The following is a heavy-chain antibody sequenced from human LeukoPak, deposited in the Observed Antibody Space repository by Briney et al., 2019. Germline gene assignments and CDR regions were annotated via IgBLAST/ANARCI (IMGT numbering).Heavy chain of an antibody. CDR1: GFPFSSHW. Sequence: GGSLRLSCAVSGFPFSSHWMHCAPNAPGKGLVWVSRIDTDGTGTSYADSVKGRFTVSRDNAKNTLYRQMISLSAEDTAVYYWTGLGGSSGVDYWGQGTLVTVSS. CDR3: TGLGGSSGVDY. CDR2: IDTDGTGT. V-gene: IGHV3-74*01. J-gene: IGHJ4*02. D-gene: IGHD6-19*01.